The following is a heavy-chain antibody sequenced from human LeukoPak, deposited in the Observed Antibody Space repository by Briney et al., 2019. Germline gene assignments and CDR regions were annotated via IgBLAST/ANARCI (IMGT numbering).Heavy chain of an antibody. CDR1: GGSISSYY. CDR3: AGHQPNRKNSGYDED. D-gene: IGHD5-12*01. CDR2: IYYSGST. V-gene: IGHV4-59*08. Sequence: PSETLSLTCTVSGGSISSYYWSWIRQPPGKGLEWIGYIYYSGSTNYDPSLKSRVTISVDTSKNQFSLKLSSVTAADTAVYYCAGHQPNRKNSGYDEDWGQGTLVTVSS. J-gene: IGHJ4*02.